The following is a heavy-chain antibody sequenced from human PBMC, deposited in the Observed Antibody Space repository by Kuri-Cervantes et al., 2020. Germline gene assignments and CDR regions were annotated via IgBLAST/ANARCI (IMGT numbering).Heavy chain of an antibody. V-gene: IGHV3-21*01. J-gene: IGHJ4*02. CDR3: ARGWGSGSWYGDY. D-gene: IGHD6-13*01. Sequence: GGSLRLSCAASGFTFSNAWMSWVRQAPGKGLEWVSSISSSSSYIYYADSVKGRFTISRDNAKNSLYLQMNSLRAEDTAVYYCARGWGSGSWYGDYWGQGTLVTVSS. CDR2: ISSSSSYI. CDR1: GFTFSNAW.